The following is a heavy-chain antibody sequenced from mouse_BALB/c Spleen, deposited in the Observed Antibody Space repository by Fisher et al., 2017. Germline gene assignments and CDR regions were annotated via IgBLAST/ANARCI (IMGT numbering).Heavy chain of an antibody. Sequence: RFTISRDNAKNTLYLQMSSLKSEDTAMYYCARVERGDWYFDVWGAGTTVTVSS. CDR3: ARVERGDWYFDV. J-gene: IGHJ1*01. V-gene: IGHV5-6*01.